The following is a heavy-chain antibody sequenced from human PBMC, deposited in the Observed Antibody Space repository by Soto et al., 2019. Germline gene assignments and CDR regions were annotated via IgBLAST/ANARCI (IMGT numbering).Heavy chain of an antibody. CDR3: DRACYIRGYYYYGMDV. CDR2: MNPNSGNT. Sequence: ASVKVSCKASGYTFTSYDINWVRQATGQGLEWMGWMNPNSGNTGYAQKFQGRVTMTRNTSISTAYMELSSLRSEETAVSYCDRACYIRGYYYYGMDVWGQGTTATVSS. J-gene: IGHJ6*02. D-gene: IGHD3-16*02. CDR1: GYTFTSYD. V-gene: IGHV1-8*01.